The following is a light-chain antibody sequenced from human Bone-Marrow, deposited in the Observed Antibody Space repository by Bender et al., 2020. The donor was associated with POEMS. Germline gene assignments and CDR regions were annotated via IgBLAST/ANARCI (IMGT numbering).Light chain of an antibody. J-gene: IGLJ2*01. CDR1: SSNIGAGYD. V-gene: IGLV1-50*01. CDR2: GHS. Sequence: QSVLTQPPSVSGAPGQTVTISCTGSSSNIGAGYDVHWYQQVPGTAPRLLIYGHSNRPSGVPDRFSGSMSGTSASLAISGLHSEDEADYYCVAWDDTLNGWVFGGGTKLTVL. CDR3: VAWDDTLNGWV.